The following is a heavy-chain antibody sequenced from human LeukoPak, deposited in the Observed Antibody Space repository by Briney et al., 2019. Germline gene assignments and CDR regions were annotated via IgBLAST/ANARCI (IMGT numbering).Heavy chain of an antibody. CDR3: ARVPSSGYYPLVDY. CDR2: INPNSGGT. CDR1: GYTFTGYY. D-gene: IGHD3-22*01. V-gene: IGHV1-2*02. J-gene: IGHJ4*02. Sequence: GASVKVSCKASGYTFTGYYMHWVRQAPGQGLEWMGWINPNSGGTNYAQKFQGRVTMTRDTSISTAYMELSRLRSDDTAVYYCARVPSSGYYPLVDYWGQGTLVTVSS.